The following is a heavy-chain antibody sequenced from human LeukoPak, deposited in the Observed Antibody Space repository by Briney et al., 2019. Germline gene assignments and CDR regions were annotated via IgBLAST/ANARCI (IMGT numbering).Heavy chain of an antibody. CDR3: ARVKVDYYDSSGLIKGAFDI. CDR1: GFTFDDYA. CDR2: ISWNSGSI. V-gene: IGHV3-9*01. Sequence: GGSLRLSCAASGFTFDDYAMHWVRQAPGKGLEWVSGISWNSGSIGYADSVKGRFTISRDNAKNSLYLQMNSLRAEDTALYYCARVKVDYYDSSGLIKGAFDIWGQGTMVTVSS. J-gene: IGHJ3*02. D-gene: IGHD3-22*01.